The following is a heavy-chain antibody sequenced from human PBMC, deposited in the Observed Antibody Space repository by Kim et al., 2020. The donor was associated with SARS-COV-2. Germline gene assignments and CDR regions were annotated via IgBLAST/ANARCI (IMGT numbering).Heavy chain of an antibody. V-gene: IGHV4-39*07. CDR2: IYYSGST. J-gene: IGHJ6*02. CDR1: GGSISSSSYY. D-gene: IGHD3-9*01. Sequence: SETLSLTCTVSGGSISSSSYYWGWIRQPPGKGLEWIGSIYYSGSTYYNPSLKSRVTISVDTSKNQFSLKLRSVTAADTAVYFCARDEGIRYFDLLGPTRYYYGMDVWGQGPTVTVSS. CDR3: ARDEGIRYFDLLGPTRYYYGMDV.